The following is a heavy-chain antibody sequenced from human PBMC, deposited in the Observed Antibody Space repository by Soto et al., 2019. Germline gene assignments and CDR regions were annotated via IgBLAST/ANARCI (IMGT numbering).Heavy chain of an antibody. J-gene: IGHJ4*02. V-gene: IGHV4-39*01. CDR3: ARVRGCSGGTCYPFDS. Sequence: PSETLSLTCTVSGGSISSSSYYWGWIRQPPGKGLEWIGSIYYSGSTCYNPSLKSRVTISVDTSKNQFSLKLSSVTAADTAVYYCARVRGCSGGTCYPFDSWGQGTLVTVSS. CDR1: GGSISSSSYY. D-gene: IGHD2-15*01. CDR2: IYYSGST.